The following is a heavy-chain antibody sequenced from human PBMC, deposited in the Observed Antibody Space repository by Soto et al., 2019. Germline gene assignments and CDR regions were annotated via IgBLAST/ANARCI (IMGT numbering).Heavy chain of an antibody. Sequence: VQLVESGGGVVQPGRSLRLSCAASGFTFSDYAMHWGRQAPGKGLEWVAVVSHDGRNTHYADSVKGRFTISRDSSKNKVSLEMTSLRAEDTAVYYCAKGGRQWLVTSDFNYWGQGALVTVSS. J-gene: IGHJ4*02. CDR2: VSHDGRNT. CDR1: GFTFSDYA. D-gene: IGHD6-19*01. CDR3: AKGGRQWLVTSDFNY. V-gene: IGHV3-30*18.